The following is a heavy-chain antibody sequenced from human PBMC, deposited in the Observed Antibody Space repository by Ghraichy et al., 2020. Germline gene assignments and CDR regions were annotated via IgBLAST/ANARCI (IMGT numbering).Heavy chain of an antibody. D-gene: IGHD6-6*01. CDR1: GGSITGDYW. Sequence: SETLSLTCGVSGGSITGDYWWSWVRQPPEKGLEFIGEIFHTGLTNYNPSLKSRVTISVDKSNNQFSLRLTSVTAADTAVYYCARLGYGSSSGGYHWGQGTLVTVSS. CDR2: IFHTGLT. J-gene: IGHJ4*02. CDR3: ARLGYGSSSGGYH. V-gene: IGHV4-4*02.